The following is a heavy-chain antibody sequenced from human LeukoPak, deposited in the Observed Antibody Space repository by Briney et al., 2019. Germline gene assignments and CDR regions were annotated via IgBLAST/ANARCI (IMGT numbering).Heavy chain of an antibody. CDR2: IYTSGST. CDR1: GGSISSSNW. D-gene: IGHD3-10*01. J-gene: IGHJ5*02. V-gene: IGHV4-4*02. Sequence: SGTLSLTCAVSGGSISSSNWWSWVRQPPGKGLEWIGRIYTSGSTNYNPSLKSRVTMSVDTSKNQFSLKLSSVTAADTAVYYCARDAAIGSGSYRFDPWGQGTLVTVSS. CDR3: ARDAAIGSGSYRFDP.